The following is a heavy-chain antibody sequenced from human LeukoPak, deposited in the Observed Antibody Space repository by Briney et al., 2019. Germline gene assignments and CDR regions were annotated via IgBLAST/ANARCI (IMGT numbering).Heavy chain of an antibody. V-gene: IGHV3-21*01. J-gene: IGHJ4*02. CDR2: ISSSTSYI. CDR1: GFTFSSYA. CDR3: ARAGGSTVSHSDY. D-gene: IGHD4-17*01. Sequence: GGSLRLSCAASGFTFSSYAMHWVRQAPGKGLEWVSSISSSTSYIYYADSVKGRFTISKDNAKNSLYLQMNSLRAEDTAVYYCARAGGSTVSHSDYWGQGTLVTVSS.